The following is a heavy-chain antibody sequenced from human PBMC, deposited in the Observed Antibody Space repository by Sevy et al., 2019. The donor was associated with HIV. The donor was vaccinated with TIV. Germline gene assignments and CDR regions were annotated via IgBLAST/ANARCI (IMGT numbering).Heavy chain of an antibody. CDR2: FTGSGTNT. D-gene: IGHD6-19*01. CDR3: AKDSILVAGHFDY. J-gene: IGHJ4*02. V-gene: IGHV3-23*01. Sequence: GGSLRLSCAASGFTFSSYAMSWVRQAPGKGLEWVSSFTGSGTNTFYADSVKGRFTISRDNCKNTLYLQMNSLRAEDTAVYYCAKDSILVAGHFDYWGQGTLVTVSS. CDR1: GFTFSSYA.